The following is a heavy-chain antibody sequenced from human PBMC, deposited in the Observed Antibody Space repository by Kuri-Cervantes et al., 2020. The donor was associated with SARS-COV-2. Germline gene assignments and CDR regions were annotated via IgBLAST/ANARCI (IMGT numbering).Heavy chain of an antibody. V-gene: IGHV4-4*02. J-gene: IGHJ3*02. D-gene: IGHD2-2*02. CDR1: GGAINTYNW. Sequence: GSLRLSCVVSGGAINTYNWWTWVRQSPGKGLQWIGEIFHDGSTKFNPSLSLRGRATMSLDKSKNQFSLNLTSVTAADTAVYYCARESTYTFDIWGQGTLVTVSS. CDR3: ARESTYTFDI. CDR2: IFHDGST.